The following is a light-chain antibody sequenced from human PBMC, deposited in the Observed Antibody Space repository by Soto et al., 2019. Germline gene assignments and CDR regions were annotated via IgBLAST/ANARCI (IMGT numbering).Light chain of an antibody. J-gene: IGKJ4*01. V-gene: IGKV3-15*01. Sequence: EIVLTQSPGTLSLSPGERATLSCGASQSVTSNYLAWYQQKPGQAPSLLIYGASTRATGIPARFSGSGSGTEFTLTINSLKSEDFAVYYCQQYSNWPLTFGGGTKVDIK. CDR2: GAS. CDR1: QSVTSN. CDR3: QQYSNWPLT.